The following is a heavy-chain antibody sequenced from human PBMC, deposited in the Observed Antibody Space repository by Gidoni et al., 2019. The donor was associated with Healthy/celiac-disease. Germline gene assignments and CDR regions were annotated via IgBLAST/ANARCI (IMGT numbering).Heavy chain of an antibody. CDR2: IRSKAYGGTT. V-gene: IGHV3-49*03. CDR1: GFTFGDYA. J-gene: IGHJ4*02. D-gene: IGHD4-17*01. CDR3: TRDPKNDYGDYVGDY. Sequence: EVQLVESGGGLVQPGRSLRLSCTASGFTFGDYAMSWFRQATGKGLEWVGFIRSKAYGGTTEYAASVKGRFTISRDDSKSIAYLQMNSLKTEDTAVYYCTRDPKNDYGDYVGDYWGQGTLVTVSS.